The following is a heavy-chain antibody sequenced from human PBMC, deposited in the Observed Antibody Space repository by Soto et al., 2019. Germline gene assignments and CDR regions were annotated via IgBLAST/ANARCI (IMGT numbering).Heavy chain of an antibody. CDR3: ARRHGGSLGY. J-gene: IGHJ4*02. Sequence: QVQLQESGPGLVKPSETLSLTCTVSGGSISSYYWSWIRQPPGKGLEWIGYIYYSGSTNYNPSLKSRVTISVDTSKNQFSRKLSSVTAADTAVYYCARRHGGSLGYWGQGTLVTVSS. V-gene: IGHV4-59*01. D-gene: IGHD3-16*01. CDR1: GGSISSYY. CDR2: IYYSGST.